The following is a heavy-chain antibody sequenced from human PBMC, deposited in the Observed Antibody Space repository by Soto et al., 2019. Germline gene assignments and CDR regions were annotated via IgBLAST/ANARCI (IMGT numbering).Heavy chain of an antibody. CDR2: IDPNDFTT. V-gene: IGHV5-10-1*03. D-gene: IGHD3-3*01. CDR3: ARLCMRYDFWRGLYNYYGVDV. Sequence: EVRLVQSGAEMKKPGESLRISCRGSGYNFPSYWIGWVRQMPGKGLEWMGRIDPNDFTTNYSPTFQGHVTISSDKSTDTAYLEWDSLRASDSAMYFCARLCMRYDFWRGLYNYYGVDVWGQGTAVAVS. J-gene: IGHJ6*02. CDR1: GYNFPSYW.